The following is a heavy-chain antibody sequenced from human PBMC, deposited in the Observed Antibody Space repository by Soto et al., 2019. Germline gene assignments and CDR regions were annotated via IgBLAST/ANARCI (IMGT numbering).Heavy chain of an antibody. CDR3: ARDPTYGGNSGAFDI. CDR1: GYTFTSYG. D-gene: IGHD4-17*01. V-gene: IGHV1-18*01. Sequence: GASVKVSCKASGYTFTSYGISWVRQAPGQGLEWMGWISAYNGNTNYAQKLQGRVTMTTDTSTSTAYMELRSLRSDDTAVYYCARDPTYGGNSGAFDIWGQGTMVTVSS. CDR2: ISAYNGNT. J-gene: IGHJ3*02.